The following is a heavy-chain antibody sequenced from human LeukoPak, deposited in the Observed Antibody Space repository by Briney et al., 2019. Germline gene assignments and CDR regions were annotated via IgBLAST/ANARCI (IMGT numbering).Heavy chain of an antibody. CDR3: ARDSTFDYGEFNWFDP. J-gene: IGHJ5*02. CDR2: IWYDGSNK. V-gene: IGHV3-33*01. D-gene: IGHD4-17*01. Sequence: GGSLRLSCAASGFTFSSYGMHWVRQAPGKGLEWVAVIWYDGSNKYYADSVKGRFTISRDNSKNTLYLQMNSLRAEDTAVYYCARDSTFDYGEFNWFDPRGQGTLVTVSS. CDR1: GFTFSSYG.